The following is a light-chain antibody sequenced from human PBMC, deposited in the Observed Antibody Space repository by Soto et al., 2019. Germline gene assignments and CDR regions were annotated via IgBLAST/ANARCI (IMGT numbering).Light chain of an antibody. J-gene: IGLJ1*01. CDR3: ASYAGSRTYV. Sequence: QSAVTQPASVSGSPGQSVTISCSGSVIGNYNLVSWYQHLPGRAPKLLIFEVTMRPSGISDRFSGSKSASTASLTISGLQAEDEGDYYCASYAGSRTYVFGSGTKLTVL. CDR2: EVT. CDR1: SVIGNYNL. V-gene: IGLV2-23*02.